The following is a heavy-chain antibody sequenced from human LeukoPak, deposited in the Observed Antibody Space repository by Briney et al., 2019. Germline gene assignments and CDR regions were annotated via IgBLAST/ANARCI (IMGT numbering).Heavy chain of an antibody. CDR2: FIPIFGTT. J-gene: IGHJ4*02. CDR3: ARDSFRSDTAMVVGLRFDY. Sequence: GASVKVSCKVSGATFSSYAISWVRQGPGQGLEWMGGFIPIFGTTKYAQKFQGRVTMTRDMSTSTVYMELSSLRSEDTAVYYCARDSFRSDTAMVVGLRFDYWGQGTLVTVSS. D-gene: IGHD5-18*01. V-gene: IGHV1-69*05. CDR1: GATFSSYA.